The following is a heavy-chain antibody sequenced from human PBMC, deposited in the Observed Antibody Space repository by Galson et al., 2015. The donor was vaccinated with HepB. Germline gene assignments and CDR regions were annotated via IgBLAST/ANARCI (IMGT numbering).Heavy chain of an antibody. J-gene: IGHJ3*01. CDR2: ISSSGNT. Sequence: ETLSLTCIVSGGSITGYYWNWIRQAPGKGLEWMGYISSSGNTHYNPSLKGRVGISIDRSKNQFSLKVTSVTAADTAIYYCARSGQYAYATRDAFDLWGQGTVVSVSS. V-gene: IGHV4-59*01. CDR1: GGSITGYY. D-gene: IGHD3-16*01. CDR3: ARSGQYAYATRDAFDL.